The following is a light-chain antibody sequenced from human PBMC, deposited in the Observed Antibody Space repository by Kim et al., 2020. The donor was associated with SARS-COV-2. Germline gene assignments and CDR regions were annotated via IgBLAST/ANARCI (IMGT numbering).Light chain of an antibody. CDR3: QKYDCAPWT. CDR2: ATS. Sequence: ASVGDEVTITCRASQGISNYLAWYQQKPGKAPKLLIYATSTLQSGVPSRFRGSRSGTDFTLIITTLQPEDVATYYCQKYDCAPWTFGQGTKVDIK. J-gene: IGKJ1*01. V-gene: IGKV1-27*01. CDR1: QGISNY.